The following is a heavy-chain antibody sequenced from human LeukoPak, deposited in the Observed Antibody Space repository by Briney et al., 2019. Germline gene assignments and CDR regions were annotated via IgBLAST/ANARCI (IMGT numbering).Heavy chain of an antibody. J-gene: IGHJ6*02. CDR3: ARQXPVXXXFFXGMDV. V-gene: IGHV5-51*01. D-gene: IGHD5/OR15-5a*01. CDR2: ICPGDSNT. CDR1: GYSFSNYW. Sequence: GESLKISCKGSGYSFSNYWIAWVRQMPGKGLEWIGIICPGDSNTTYSPSFQGQVTISADKSISSAYLQWSSLKASDTAMYYCARQXPVXXXFFXGMDVWGQGTTVTVSS.